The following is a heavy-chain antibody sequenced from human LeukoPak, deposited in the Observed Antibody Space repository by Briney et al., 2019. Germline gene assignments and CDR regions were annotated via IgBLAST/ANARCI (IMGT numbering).Heavy chain of an antibody. V-gene: IGHV3-66*02. D-gene: IGHD1-14*01. CDR2: IYSGGST. Sequence: PGGSLRLSCAASGFTVSSNYMSWVRQAPGKGLEWVSVIYSGGSTYYADSVKGRFTIFRDNSKNTLYLQMNSLRAEDTAVYYCARTGPRFGVDYWGQGTLVTVSS. CDR3: ARTGPRFGVDY. J-gene: IGHJ4*02. CDR1: GFTVSSNY.